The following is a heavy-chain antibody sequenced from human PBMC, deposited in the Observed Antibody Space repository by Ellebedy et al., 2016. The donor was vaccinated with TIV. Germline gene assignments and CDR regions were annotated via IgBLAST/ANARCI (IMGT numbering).Heavy chain of an antibody. V-gene: IGHV3-48*02. J-gene: IGHJ4*02. D-gene: IGHD3-22*01. Sequence: GGSLRLSCEASGFTFRNYAMIWVRQAPGKGLEWVSYISSSSSTIYYADSVKGRFTISRDNAKNSLYLQMNSLRDEDTAVYYCARVGYYYDSSGYYQGYYFDYWGQGTLVTVS. CDR1: GFTFRNYA. CDR2: ISSSSSTI. CDR3: ARVGYYYDSSGYYQGYYFDY.